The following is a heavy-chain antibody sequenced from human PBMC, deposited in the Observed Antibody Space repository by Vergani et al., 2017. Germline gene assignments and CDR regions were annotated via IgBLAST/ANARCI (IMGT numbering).Heavy chain of an antibody. V-gene: IGHV1-2*02. D-gene: IGHD5-18*01. CDR1: GYTFTGYY. CDR3: ARDGYSDPPNYYGMDV. CDR2: INPNSGGT. Sequence: QVQLVQSGAEVKKPGASVKVSCKASGYTFTGYYMHWVRQAPGQGLEWMGWINPNSGGTNYAQKFQGRVTMTRDTSISTAYMELSRLRSADTAVYYCARDGYSDPPNYYGMDVWGQGTTVTVSS. J-gene: IGHJ6*02.